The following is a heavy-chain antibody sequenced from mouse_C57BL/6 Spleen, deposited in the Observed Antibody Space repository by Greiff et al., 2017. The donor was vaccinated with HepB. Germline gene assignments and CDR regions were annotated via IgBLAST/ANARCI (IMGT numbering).Heavy chain of an antibody. Sequence: VQLQQPGAELVMPGASVKLSCKASGYTFTSYWMHWVKQRPGQGLEWIGEIDPSDSYTNYNQKFKGKSTLTVDKSSSTAYLQLSSLTSEDSAVYYCARGRDARYYFDYWGQGTTLTVSS. CDR3: ARGRDARYYFDY. CDR2: IDPSDSYT. V-gene: IGHV1-69*01. CDR1: GYTFTSYW. D-gene: IGHD3-3*01. J-gene: IGHJ2*01.